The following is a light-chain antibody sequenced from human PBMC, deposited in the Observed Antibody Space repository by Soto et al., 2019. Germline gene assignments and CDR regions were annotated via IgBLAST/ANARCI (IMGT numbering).Light chain of an antibody. V-gene: IGKV3-11*01. CDR3: QQRSNWPPLLT. J-gene: IGKJ5*01. CDR1: QSVSSY. Sequence: EIVLTQSPATLSLSPGERATLSCRASQSVSSYLAWYQQKPGQAPRLLIYDASNRATGIPARFSGSGSGTDFTLTISSLEPEDFAVYYCQQRSNWPPLLTFGGGTRLE. CDR2: DAS.